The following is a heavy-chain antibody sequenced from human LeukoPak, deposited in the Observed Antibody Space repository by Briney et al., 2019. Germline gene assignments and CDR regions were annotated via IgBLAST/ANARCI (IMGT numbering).Heavy chain of an antibody. CDR1: GFTFSSYG. J-gene: IGHJ6*04. V-gene: IGHV3-30*18. D-gene: IGHD3-10*01. CDR2: ISYDGSNK. Sequence: PGGSLRLSCAASGFTFSSYGMHWVRQAPGKGLEWVAVISYDGSNKYYADSVKGRFTISRDNSKNTLYLQMNSLRAEDTAVYYCAKDPGYYPLYYYGIDVWGRGTTITVSS. CDR3: AKDPGYYPLYYYGIDV.